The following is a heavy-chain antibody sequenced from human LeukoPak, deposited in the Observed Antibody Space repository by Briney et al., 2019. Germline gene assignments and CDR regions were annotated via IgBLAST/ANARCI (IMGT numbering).Heavy chain of an antibody. D-gene: IGHD2-2*01. CDR3: ARESLAYCSSTSCPSGYFDY. CDR1: GGTFSSYT. J-gene: IGHJ4*02. V-gene: IGHV1-69*04. Sequence: ASVKVSCKASGGTFSSYTISWVRQAPGQGLEWMGRIIPILGIANYAQKFQGRVTITADKFTSTAYMELSSLRSEDTAVYYCARESLAYCSSTSCPSGYFDYWGQGTLVTVSS. CDR2: IIPILGIA.